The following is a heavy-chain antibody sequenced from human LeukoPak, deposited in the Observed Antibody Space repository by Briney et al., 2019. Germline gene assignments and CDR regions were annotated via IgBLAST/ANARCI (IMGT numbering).Heavy chain of an antibody. CDR1: GGSFSGYY. V-gene: IGHV4-34*01. CDR3: ARMYYYYYMDV. CDR2: INHSGST. J-gene: IGHJ6*03. Sequence: SETLSLTCAVYGGSFSGYYWSWIRQPPGKGLEWIGEINHSGSTNYNPSLKSRVTISVDTSKSQFSLKLSSVTAADTAVYYCARMYYYYYMDVWGKGTTVTVSS.